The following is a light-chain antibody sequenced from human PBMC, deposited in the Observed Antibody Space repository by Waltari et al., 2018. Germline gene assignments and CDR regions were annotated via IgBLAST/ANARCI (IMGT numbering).Light chain of an antibody. CDR1: QRVFYSSNNKNH. V-gene: IGKV4-1*01. J-gene: IGKJ2*01. CDR2: WAS. CDR3: QQYFGTPPYT. Sequence: DIVMTQSPDSLAVSLGERATINCKSSQRVFYSSNNKNHLAWYQQKPGQSPKLLIYWASTRESGVPDRFSGSGSGTDFTLTISSLQAEDVAVYYCQQYFGTPPYTFGQGTKLEIK.